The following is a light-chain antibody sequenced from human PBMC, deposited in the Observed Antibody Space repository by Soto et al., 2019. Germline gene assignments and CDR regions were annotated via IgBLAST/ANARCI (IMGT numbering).Light chain of an antibody. CDR2: EGT. J-gene: IGLJ2*01. V-gene: IGLV2-14*01. CDR3: SSSTNTNTLVI. Sequence: QSALTQPASVSGSPGQSITISCTGTNSDIGRYKFVSWFQQHPGKAPKLIIFEGTNRPSGVSNRFSGSKSGNTASLTISGLQAEDEAIYFCSSSTNTNTLVIFGGGTKLTVL. CDR1: NSDIGRYKF.